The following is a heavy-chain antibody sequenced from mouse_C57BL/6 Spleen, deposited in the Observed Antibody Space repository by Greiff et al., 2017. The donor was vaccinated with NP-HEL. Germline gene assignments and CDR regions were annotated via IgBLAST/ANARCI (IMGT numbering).Heavy chain of an antibody. CDR2: IYPGDGDT. CDR3: ARSGTVVPHWYFDV. CDR1: GYAFSSYW. D-gene: IGHD1-1*01. J-gene: IGHJ1*03. Sequence: VQLQQSGAELVKPGASVKISCKASGYAFSSYWMNWVKQRPGKGLEWIGQIYPGDGDTNYNGKFKGKATLTADKSSSTAYMQLSSLTSEDSAVYFCARSGTVVPHWYFDVWGTGTTVTVSS. V-gene: IGHV1-80*01.